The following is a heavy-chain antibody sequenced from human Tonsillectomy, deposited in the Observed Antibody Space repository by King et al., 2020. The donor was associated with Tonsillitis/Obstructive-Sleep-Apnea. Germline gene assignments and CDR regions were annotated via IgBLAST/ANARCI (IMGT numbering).Heavy chain of an antibody. Sequence: VQLVEPGGGLVQPGGSLRLSCEASGFTFTTYWMHWVRQAPGKGLVWVARINSDGSSATYAESVKGRLTISRDNAKNTLYLQVNSLRADDTAVYYCARENRGIYDAGFDSWGAGAMFTLS. CDR1: GFTFTTYW. CDR3: ARENRGIYDAGFDS. D-gene: IGHD1-26*01. J-gene: IGHJ3*02. V-gene: IGHV3-74*01. CDR2: INSDGSSA.